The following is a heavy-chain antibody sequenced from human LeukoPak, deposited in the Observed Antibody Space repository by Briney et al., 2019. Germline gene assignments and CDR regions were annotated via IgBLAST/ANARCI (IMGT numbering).Heavy chain of an antibody. CDR1: GVTFSSYA. CDR2: IMPILGTA. V-gene: IGHV1-69*05. J-gene: IGHJ6*03. CDR3: ARFANYDISTHYHYYFMDV. D-gene: IGHD3-9*01. Sequence: PGASVKVSCKASGVTFSSYAISWVRQAPGQGLEWVGGIMPILGTANYAQKLQGRFTISRDKSTSTLYLQMSSLRAEDTAVYYCARFANYDISTHYHYYFMDVWGKGPTVRVSS.